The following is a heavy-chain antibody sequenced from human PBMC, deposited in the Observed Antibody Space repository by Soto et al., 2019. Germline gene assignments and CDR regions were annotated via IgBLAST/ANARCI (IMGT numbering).Heavy chain of an antibody. CDR1: GYTFTNYA. J-gene: IGHJ6*03. CDR3: ARQGITYNSGSGDYFYYYYNYMDV. D-gene: IGHD3-10*01. Sequence: QAQLVQSGAEVKKPGASVKVSCKASGYTFTNYAVHWLRQAPGQALEWMGWLNAGNGDTKYSPTFRDRGTITRDTSASKAYMELSTLRSGDTAVYYCARQGITYNSGSGDYFYYYYNYMDVWCKGTTVTVSS. CDR2: LNAGNGDT. V-gene: IGHV1-3*01.